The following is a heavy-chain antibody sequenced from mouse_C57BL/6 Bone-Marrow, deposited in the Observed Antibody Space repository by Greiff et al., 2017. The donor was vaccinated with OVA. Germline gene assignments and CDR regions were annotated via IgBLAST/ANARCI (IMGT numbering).Heavy chain of an antibody. D-gene: IGHD2-4*01. J-gene: IGHJ2*01. Sequence: QVQLKQSGAELVRPGASVTLSCKASGYTFTDYEMHWVKQTPVHGLEWIGAIDPETGGTAYNQKFKGKAILTADKSSSTAYMELRSLTSEDSAVYYCTRCDYDVGNYWGQGTTLTVSS. V-gene: IGHV1-15*01. CDR2: IDPETGGT. CDR3: TRCDYDVGNY. CDR1: GYTFTDYE.